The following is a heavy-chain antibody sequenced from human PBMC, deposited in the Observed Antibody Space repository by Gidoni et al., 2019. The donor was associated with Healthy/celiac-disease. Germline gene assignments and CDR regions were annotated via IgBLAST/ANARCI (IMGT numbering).Heavy chain of an antibody. D-gene: IGHD3-10*01. Sequence: EVQLVESGGGLVKQGRSLRLSCPASGFPCGDYAMSWFRQAQGKGLEWVGFIRSKAYGGTTEYAASVKGRFTISRDDSKSIAYLQMNSLKTEDTAVYYCTRGILLWFGESTINFDYWGQGTLVTVSS. J-gene: IGHJ4*02. CDR1: GFPCGDYA. V-gene: IGHV3-49*05. CDR3: TRGILLWFGESTINFDY. CDR2: IRSKAYGGTT.